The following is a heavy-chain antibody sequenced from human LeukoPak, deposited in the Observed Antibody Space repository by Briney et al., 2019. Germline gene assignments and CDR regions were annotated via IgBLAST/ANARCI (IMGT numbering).Heavy chain of an antibody. Sequence: SETLPLTCTVSGGSISSGSYYWSWIRQPAGQGLEYIGRMYTSGSTNYNPSLKSRVTISVDTSKNQFSLKLSSVTAADTAVYYCAGNYYGSGSYYSEDRYWGQGTLVTVSS. CDR3: AGNYYGSGSYYSEDRY. V-gene: IGHV4-61*02. CDR1: GGSISSGSYY. D-gene: IGHD3-10*01. J-gene: IGHJ4*02. CDR2: MYTSGST.